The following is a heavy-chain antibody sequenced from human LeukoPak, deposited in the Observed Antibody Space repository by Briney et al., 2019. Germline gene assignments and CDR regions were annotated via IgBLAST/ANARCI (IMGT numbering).Heavy chain of an antibody. Sequence: SQTLSLTCTVSGGSISSGDYYGSWIRQPPGRGLEWIGYIYYSGSTYYNPSLKSRVTISVDTSKNQFSLKLSSVTAADTAVYYCASGHYDILTGYYPIDYWGQGTLVTVSS. D-gene: IGHD3-9*01. J-gene: IGHJ4*02. CDR3: ASGHYDILTGYYPIDY. V-gene: IGHV4-30-4*01. CDR1: GGSISSGDYY. CDR2: IYYSGST.